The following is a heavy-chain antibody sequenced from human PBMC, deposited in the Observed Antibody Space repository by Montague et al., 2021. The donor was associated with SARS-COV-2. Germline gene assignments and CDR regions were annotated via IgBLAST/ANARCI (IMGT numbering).Heavy chain of an antibody. Sequence: PLRLSCAASGFTFRNSAMNWVRQAPGKGLEWVSGSSGSDGGTHYADSVKGRFTISRDNSKNVLYLQMNSLRAEDTALYYCAKDSYYYGLGYGMDVWGQGTTVTVSS. V-gene: IGHV3-23*01. CDR2: SSGSDGGT. J-gene: IGHJ6*02. CDR3: AKDSYYYGLGYGMDV. CDR1: GFTFRNSA. D-gene: IGHD3-10*01.